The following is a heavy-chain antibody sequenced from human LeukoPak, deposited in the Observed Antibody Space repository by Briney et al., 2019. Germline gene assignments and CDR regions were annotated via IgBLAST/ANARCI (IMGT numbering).Heavy chain of an antibody. J-gene: IGHJ4*02. CDR1: GGSISSGDYY. Sequence: SQTLSLTCTVSGGSISSGDYYWSWIRQPPGKGLEWIGYIYYSGSTYYNPSLKSRVTISVDTSKNQFSLKLSSVTAADTAVYYCARITIFGVVITDSGIDYWGQGTLVTVST. CDR3: ARITIFGVVITDSGIDY. V-gene: IGHV4-30-4*08. CDR2: IYYSGST. D-gene: IGHD3-3*01.